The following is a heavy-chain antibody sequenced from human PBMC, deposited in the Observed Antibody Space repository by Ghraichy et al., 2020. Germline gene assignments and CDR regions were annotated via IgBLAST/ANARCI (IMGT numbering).Heavy chain of an antibody. CDR3: ASTYYDFWSGSSGYTMDV. D-gene: IGHD3-3*01. V-gene: IGHV4-4*07. J-gene: IGHJ6*02. CDR1: GASIRSYY. CDR2: IYTSGSI. Sequence: SETLSLTCTVSGASIRSYYWSWIRQPAGKGLEWIGRIYTSGSINYNPSLKSRVTMSLDTSKNQFSLKLSSVTAANTAVYYCASTYYDFWSGSSGYTMDVWGPGATVIVSS.